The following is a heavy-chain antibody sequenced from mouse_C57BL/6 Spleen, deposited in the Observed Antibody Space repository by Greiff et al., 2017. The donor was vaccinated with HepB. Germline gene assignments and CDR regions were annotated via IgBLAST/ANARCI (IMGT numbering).Heavy chain of an antibody. CDR3: ARDHYYGSSYDYAMDY. CDR2: ISDGGSYT. J-gene: IGHJ4*01. V-gene: IGHV5-4*01. CDR1: GFTFSSYA. D-gene: IGHD1-1*01. Sequence: EVQLVESGGGLVKPGGSLKLSCAASGFTFSSYAMSWVRQTPEKRLEWVATISDGGSYTYYPDNVKGRITISRDNAKNNLYLQMNHLKSEDTAMYYCARDHYYGSSYDYAMDYWGQGTSVTVSS.